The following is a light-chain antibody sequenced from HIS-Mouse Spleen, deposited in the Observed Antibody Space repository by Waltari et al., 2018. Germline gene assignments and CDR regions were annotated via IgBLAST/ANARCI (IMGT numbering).Light chain of an antibody. CDR2: EVC. V-gene: IGLV2-14*01. CDR3: SSYTSSSSWV. CDR1: SSDVGGYNY. J-gene: IGLJ3*02. Sequence: QSALTQPASAPGSPGQSITISCTGTSSDVGGYNYVSWYQQHPGKAPKLMIYEVCNRPSGVYNRFSGSKSGNTASLTISGLQAEDEADYYCSSYTSSSSWVFGGATKLTVL.